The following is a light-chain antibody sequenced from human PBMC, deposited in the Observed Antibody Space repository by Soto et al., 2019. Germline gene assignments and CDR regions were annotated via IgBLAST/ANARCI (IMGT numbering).Light chain of an antibody. CDR2: NNN. CDR3: AAWDDSLNGVV. V-gene: IGLV1-44*01. J-gene: IGLJ2*01. CDR1: SSNIGGYT. Sequence: QAVVTQPPSASGTPGQRVTISCSGSSSNIGGYTVNWYQQLPGTAPKLLIYNNNQRPSGVPDRFSGSKSGTSASLAISGLQSEDEADYYYAAWDDSLNGVVFGGGTKLTVL.